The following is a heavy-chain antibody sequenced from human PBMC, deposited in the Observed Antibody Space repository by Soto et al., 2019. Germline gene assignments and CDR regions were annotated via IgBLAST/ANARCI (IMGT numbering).Heavy chain of an antibody. Sequence: QVQLVQSGAEVKKPGASVKVSCKASGYTFTSYAMHWVRQAPGQRLEWMGWINAGNGNTKYSQKFQGRVTITRDTSASTAYMELSSLRSEDTAVYYCARDMDYVWGSYPPYNWFDPWGQGTLVTVSS. J-gene: IGHJ5*02. V-gene: IGHV1-3*01. D-gene: IGHD3-16*02. CDR2: INAGNGNT. CDR1: GYTFTSYA. CDR3: ARDMDYVWGSYPPYNWFDP.